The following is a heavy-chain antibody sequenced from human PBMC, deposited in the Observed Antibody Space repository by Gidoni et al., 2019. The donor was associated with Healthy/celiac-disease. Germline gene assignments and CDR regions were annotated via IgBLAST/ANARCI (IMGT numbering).Heavy chain of an antibody. CDR3: ARGPYSSGWDYSFDY. V-gene: IGHV1-69*06. J-gene: IGHJ4*02. CDR1: GGTFSSYA. D-gene: IGHD6-19*01. Sequence: QVQLVQSGAEGKKPGSSVKVSCKASGGTFSSYASSWVRQAPGQGLEWMGGIIPIFGTANYAQKFQGRVTITADKSTSTAYMELSSLRSEDTAVYYCARGPYSSGWDYSFDYWGQGTLVTVSS. CDR2: IIPIFGTA.